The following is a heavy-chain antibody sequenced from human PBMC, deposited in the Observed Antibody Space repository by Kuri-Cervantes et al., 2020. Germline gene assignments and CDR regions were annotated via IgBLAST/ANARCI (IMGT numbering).Heavy chain of an antibody. V-gene: IGHV3-74*01. CDR1: GLTFSDYW. D-gene: IGHD6-13*01. J-gene: IGHJ6*03. Sequence: GESLKISCAASGLTFSDYWMHWVRQAPGKGLEWVSYIHRDGSSTNYADSVKGRFTISRDNAKNTLYLQMNSLRAEDTAVYYCARQGSIAAAAYYYYYMDVWGKGTTVTVSS. CDR2: IHRDGSST. CDR3: ARQGSIAAAAYYYYYMDV.